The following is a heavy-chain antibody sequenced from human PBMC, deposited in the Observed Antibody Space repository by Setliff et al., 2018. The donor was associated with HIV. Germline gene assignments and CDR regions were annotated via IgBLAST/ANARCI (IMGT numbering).Heavy chain of an antibody. CDR3: ARAASYYDSSGYWAPPKYFDY. J-gene: IGHJ4*02. Sequence: GGSLRLSCAASGFTFSSYWMNWVRQAPGKGLEWVASIKHDGSERYYVDSVKGRFTISRDNDKNSLYLQMNSLRAEDTAVYYCARAASYYDSSGYWAPPKYFDYWGQGTLVTVSS. V-gene: IGHV3-7*01. CDR2: IKHDGSER. CDR1: GFTFSSYW. D-gene: IGHD3-22*01.